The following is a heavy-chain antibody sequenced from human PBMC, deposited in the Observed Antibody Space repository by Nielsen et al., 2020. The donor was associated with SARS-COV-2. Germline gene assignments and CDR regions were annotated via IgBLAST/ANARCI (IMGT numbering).Heavy chain of an antibody. CDR1: GFAFSGYS. CDR3: VRDREPGYNAVDY. Sequence: GESLKISCAASGFAFSGYSMNWVRQAPGKGLEWLSYISSGSSTMYYADSVKGRFTISRDNAKNSLYLRMNSLRAEDTAIYYCVRDREPGYNAVDYWGQGTLVTVSS. CDR2: ISSGSSTM. J-gene: IGHJ4*02. D-gene: IGHD1-14*01. V-gene: IGHV3-48*01.